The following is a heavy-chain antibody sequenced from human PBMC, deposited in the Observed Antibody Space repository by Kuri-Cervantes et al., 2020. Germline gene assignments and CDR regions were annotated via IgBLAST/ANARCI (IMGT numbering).Heavy chain of an antibody. CDR2: IYYSGST. J-gene: IGHJ6*02. CDR1: GGSISSSSYY. D-gene: IGHD6-13*01. V-gene: IGHV4-39*07. Sequence: SETLSLTCTVSGGSISSSSYYWGWIRQPPGKGLEWIGSIYYSGSTYYNPSLKSRVTISVDKSKNQFSLKLSSVTAADTVVYYCARDLWAAAGTLGDYYYYYGMDVWGQGTTVTVSS. CDR3: ARDLWAAAGTLGDYYYYYGMDV.